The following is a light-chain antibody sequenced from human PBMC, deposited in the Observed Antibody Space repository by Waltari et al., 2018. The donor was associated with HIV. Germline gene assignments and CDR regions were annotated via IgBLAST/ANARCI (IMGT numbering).Light chain of an antibody. Sequence: DIQMTQSPSPMSASVGDSVSISCRASQRIDNFLYWYQQKPGKAPKLLIHAVSSLQSGVPSRFSGSGSGTDFALTITNLQPEDFATYYCQQSYNIPWTFGQGTKVEIK. CDR1: QRIDNF. CDR2: AVS. J-gene: IGKJ1*01. V-gene: IGKV1-39*01. CDR3: QQSYNIPWT.